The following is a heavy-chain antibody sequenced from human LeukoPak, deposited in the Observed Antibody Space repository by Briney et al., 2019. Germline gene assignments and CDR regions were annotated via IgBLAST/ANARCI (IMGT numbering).Heavy chain of an antibody. Sequence: GESLKISXKGSGYSFTSYWIGWVRQMPGKGLEGMGIIYPGDSDTRHSPSFQGQITISADKSISTAYLQWSSLKASDTAMYYCARQEGYSYGYEGYWGQGTLVTVSS. CDR2: IYPGDSDT. CDR3: ARQEGYSYGYEGY. V-gene: IGHV5-51*01. J-gene: IGHJ4*02. CDR1: GYSFTSYW. D-gene: IGHD5-18*01.